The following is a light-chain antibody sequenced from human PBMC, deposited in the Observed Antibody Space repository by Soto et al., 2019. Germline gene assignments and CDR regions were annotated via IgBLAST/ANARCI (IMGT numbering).Light chain of an antibody. Sequence: EIVLTQSAGTLSLSPGETATLSFRSSQSVASRYLAWYLQEPGQAPRILIFCGSGRATGIPDRFSGSGSGTDFTLTISRVEPEDFAVYYCLQYGSLSWTFGQGTKVDI. CDR2: CGS. CDR1: QSVASRY. J-gene: IGKJ1*01. V-gene: IGKV3-20*01. CDR3: LQYGSLSWT.